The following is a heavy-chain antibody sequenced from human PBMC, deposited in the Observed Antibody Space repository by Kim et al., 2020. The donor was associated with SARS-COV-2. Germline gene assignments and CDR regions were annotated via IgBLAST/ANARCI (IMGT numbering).Heavy chain of an antibody. J-gene: IGHJ5*02. V-gene: IGHV1-2*02. Sequence: QNFPGRVTMTRDTSISTAYMELSRLRSDDTAVYYCAREDYYDSSNNWFDPWGQGTLVTVSS. CDR3: AREDYYDSSNNWFDP. D-gene: IGHD3-22*01.